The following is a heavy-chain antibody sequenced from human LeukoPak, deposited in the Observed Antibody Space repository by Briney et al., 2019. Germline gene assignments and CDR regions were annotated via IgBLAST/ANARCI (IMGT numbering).Heavy chain of an antibody. J-gene: IGHJ4*02. CDR2: ITSGAGST. V-gene: IGHV3-11*01. CDR1: GFSISDYY. D-gene: IGHD3-16*01. Sequence: GGSLRLSCDVSGFSISDYYMRWIRQSPGKGLEWISYITSGAGSTKYADSVKGRFTISRDKAKNSVALQLNSLRAEDTAVYYCTGQRRGTYYAFESWGQGTLVTVSS. CDR3: TGQRRGTYYAFES.